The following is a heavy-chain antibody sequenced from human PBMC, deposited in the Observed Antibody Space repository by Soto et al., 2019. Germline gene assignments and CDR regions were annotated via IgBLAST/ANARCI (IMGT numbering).Heavy chain of an antibody. CDR3: ARVHYYDSSGWAFDY. CDR2: IYYSGSP. V-gene: IGHV4-30-4*01. D-gene: IGHD3-22*01. CDR1: GGSINSGGYS. J-gene: IGHJ4*02. Sequence: QVQLRESGPGLVRPSQTLSLTCTVSGGSINSGGYSWSWIRQPPGKDLEWIGYIYYSGSPFYNPYLKSRITISMDTSKNQVSLKLSSVTAADTAVYYCARVHYYDSSGWAFDYWGQGTLVTVSS.